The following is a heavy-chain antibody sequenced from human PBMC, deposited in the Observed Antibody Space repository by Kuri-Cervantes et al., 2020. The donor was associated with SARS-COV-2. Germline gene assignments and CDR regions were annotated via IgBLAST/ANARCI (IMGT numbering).Heavy chain of an antibody. Sequence: SETLSLTCTVSGGSISSSSYYWGWIRQPPGKGLEWIGSIYYSGSTYYNPSLKSRVTISVDTSKNQFSLKLSSVTAADTAVYYCAGLSRRYCSSTSCTPYYFDYWGQGTLVTVSS. CDR1: GGSISSSSYY. D-gene: IGHD2-2*01. CDR2: IYYSGST. J-gene: IGHJ4*02. CDR3: AGLSRRYCSSTSCTPYYFDY. V-gene: IGHV4-39*01.